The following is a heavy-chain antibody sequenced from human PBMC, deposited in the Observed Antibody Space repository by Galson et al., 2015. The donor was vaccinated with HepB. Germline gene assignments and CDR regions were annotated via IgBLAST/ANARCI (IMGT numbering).Heavy chain of an antibody. J-gene: IGHJ3*02. CDR3: ALVQPPNYYDSSGYDAFDI. D-gene: IGHD3-22*01. Sequence: SLRLSCAASGFTFSSYSMNWVRQAPGKELEWVSYISSSSSTIYYADSVKGRFTISRDNAKNSLYLQMNSLRAEDTAVYYCALVQPPNYYDSSGYDAFDIWGQGTMVTVSS. CDR2: ISSSSSTI. V-gene: IGHV3-48*01. CDR1: GFTFSSYS.